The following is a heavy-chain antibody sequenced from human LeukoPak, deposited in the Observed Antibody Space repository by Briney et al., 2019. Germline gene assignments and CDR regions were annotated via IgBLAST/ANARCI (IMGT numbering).Heavy chain of an antibody. J-gene: IGHJ4*02. CDR2: IWYDGSKK. CDR3: ARDLSYGSVS. V-gene: IGHV3-33*01. Sequence: GGSLRLSCAASGLTFSNYAMHWVRQAPGKGLEWVAVIWYDGSKKYYADSVKGRFTISRDNSNNTLYLQMNSLRAEDTAVYYCARDLSYGSVSGGQGTLVIVSS. D-gene: IGHD3-10*01. CDR1: GLTFSNYA.